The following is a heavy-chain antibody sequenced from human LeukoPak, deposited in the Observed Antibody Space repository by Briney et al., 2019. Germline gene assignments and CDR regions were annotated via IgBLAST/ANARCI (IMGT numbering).Heavy chain of an antibody. D-gene: IGHD2-2*01. J-gene: IGHJ3*02. V-gene: IGHV1-24*01. CDR3: ARGPVVPAAIEVGSDAFDI. Sequence: ASVKVSCKVSGYTLTELSMHWVRQAPGKGLEWMGGFDPEDGETIYAQKFQGRVTMTEDTSTDTAYMELSSLRSEDTAVYYCARGPVVPAAIEVGSDAFDIWGQGTMVTVSS. CDR1: GYTLTELS. CDR2: FDPEDGET.